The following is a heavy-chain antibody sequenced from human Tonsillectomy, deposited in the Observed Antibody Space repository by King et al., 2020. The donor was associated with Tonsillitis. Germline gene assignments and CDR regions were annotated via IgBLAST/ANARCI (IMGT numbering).Heavy chain of an antibody. D-gene: IGHD2-15*01. J-gene: IGHJ6*02. Sequence: QLQESGPGLLKPSETLSLTCTVSGDSISSSGHYWGWIRQTPGKGLEWIGSIHYSGSTYYNPSLKSRVTISQDTSNNQFSLKLRSVTVADTAVYYCARSSCGTSCFGHFYYGMDVWGQGTTVTVSS. V-gene: IGHV4-39*07. CDR2: IHYSGST. CDR3: ARSSCGTSCFGHFYYGMDV. CDR1: GDSISSSGHY.